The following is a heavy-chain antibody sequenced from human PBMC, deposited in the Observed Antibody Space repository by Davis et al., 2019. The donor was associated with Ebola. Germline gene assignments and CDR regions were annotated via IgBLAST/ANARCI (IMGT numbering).Heavy chain of an antibody. CDR3: ARGWLRGGMDV. CDR2: TYYNSKWFT. D-gene: IGHD5-18*01. CDR1: GDSVSSGG. V-gene: IGHV6-1*01. Sequence: HSQTLSLTCAISGDSVSSGGWNWIRQSPSRGLEWLGRTYYNSKWFTDYAVSVRGRITINPDTSRNQFSLQVNSVTPEDRGVYYCARGWLRGGMDVWGEGTTVTVSS. J-gene: IGHJ6*04.